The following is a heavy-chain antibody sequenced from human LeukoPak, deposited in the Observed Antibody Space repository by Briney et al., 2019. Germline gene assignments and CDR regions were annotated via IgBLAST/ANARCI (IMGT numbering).Heavy chain of an antibody. Sequence: GGSLRLSCAASGFTFSSYGMHWVRQAPGKGLEWVAVISYDGSNKYYADSVKGRFTISRDNSKNTLYLQMNSLRAEDTAVYYCAREDDIAAAGIPPSHIWGQGTMVTVSS. J-gene: IGHJ3*02. CDR1: GFTFSSYG. V-gene: IGHV3-30*03. CDR2: ISYDGSNK. CDR3: AREDDIAAAGIPPSHI. D-gene: IGHD6-13*01.